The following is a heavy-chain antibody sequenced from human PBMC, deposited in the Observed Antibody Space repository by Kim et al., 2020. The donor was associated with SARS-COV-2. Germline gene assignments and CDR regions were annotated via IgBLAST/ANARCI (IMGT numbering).Heavy chain of an antibody. CDR3: ARGGSRLDY. V-gene: IGHV3-48*03. J-gene: IGHJ4*02. CDR2: GTTL. D-gene: IGHD3-16*01. Sequence: GTTLYYADSVKGRFTISRDNAKKSLYLQMNSLRAEDTAVYYCARGGSRLDYWGQGTLVTVSS.